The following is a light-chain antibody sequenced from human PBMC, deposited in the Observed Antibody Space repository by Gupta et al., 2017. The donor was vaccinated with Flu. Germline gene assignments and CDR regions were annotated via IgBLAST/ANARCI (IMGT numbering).Light chain of an antibody. CDR1: QSLLDSDDGNTY. CDR2: TLP. J-gene: IGKJ5*01. Sequence: IVMPQPPLSLPVTPGEPASISCRSSQSLLDSDDGNTYLDWYLQKPGQSPQLLIYTLPYRASGVPDRFSGSGSGTDFTLKISRVEAEDVGVYYCMQRIEFPWITFGQGTRLEIK. V-gene: IGKV2-40*01. CDR3: MQRIEFPWIT.